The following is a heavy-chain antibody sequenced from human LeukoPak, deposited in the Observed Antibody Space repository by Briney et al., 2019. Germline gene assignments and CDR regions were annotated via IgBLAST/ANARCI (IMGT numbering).Heavy chain of an antibody. D-gene: IGHD5-18*01. CDR3: ASNPEKSQLCPN. Sequence: ASVKVSCKASGGTFSSYAISWVRQAPGQGLEWMGRIIPILGVANYAQKFQGRVTITADKSTSTAYMELSSLRSEDTAVYYCASNPEKSQLCPNWGQGTLVTVSS. V-gene: IGHV1-69*04. CDR2: IIPILGVA. J-gene: IGHJ4*02. CDR1: GGTFSSYA.